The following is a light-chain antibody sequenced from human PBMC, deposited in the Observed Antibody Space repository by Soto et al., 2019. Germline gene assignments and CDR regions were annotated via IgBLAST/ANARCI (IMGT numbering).Light chain of an antibody. CDR2: GAS. CDR3: QQYYDWPSLT. V-gene: IGKV3-15*01. Sequence: IVMTNSPATLSVSPEERATLSCRASQSVSSNLAWYQQKPGQAPRLLIYGASTRATGIPARFSGSGSGTEFTLSISSLQSTDFAVYYCQQYYDWPSLTFGGGTKVDIK. CDR1: QSVSSN. J-gene: IGKJ4*01.